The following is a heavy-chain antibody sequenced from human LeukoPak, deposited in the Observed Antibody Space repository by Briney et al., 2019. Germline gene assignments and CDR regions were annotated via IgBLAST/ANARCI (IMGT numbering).Heavy chain of an antibody. CDR1: GFTFKSYV. CDR2: IYGSGVSI. V-gene: IGHV3-23*01. D-gene: IGHD1-26*01. Sequence: GGSLRLSCVASGFTFKSYVMNWVRQAPGKGLEWLATIYGSGVSISYADSVKGRFTISRDNSSNTLYLQMNSLRVEDTAIYYCAKDLGWELPAEAYWGQGILVTVSS. CDR3: AKDLGWELPAEAY. J-gene: IGHJ4*02.